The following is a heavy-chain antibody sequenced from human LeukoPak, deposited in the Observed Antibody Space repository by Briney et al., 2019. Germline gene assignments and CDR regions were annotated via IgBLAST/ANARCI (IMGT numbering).Heavy chain of an antibody. CDR3: AKDPYSYASGRATYDF. V-gene: IGHV3-30*18. CDR1: GFTFDDYA. J-gene: IGHJ4*02. Sequence: PGRSLRLSCAASGFTFDDYAMHWVRQAPGKGLEWVALISFVGGEKGYADSVKGRFSISRDNPKNTLYLQMNSLRPDDTAVYYCAKDPYSYASGRATYDFWGQGALVTVSS. CDR2: ISFVGGEK. D-gene: IGHD3-10*01.